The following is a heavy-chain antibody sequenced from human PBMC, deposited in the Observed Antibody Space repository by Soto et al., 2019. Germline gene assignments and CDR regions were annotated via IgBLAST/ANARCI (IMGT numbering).Heavy chain of an antibody. Sequence: LRLSCAASGFTFSSYAMSWVRQAPGKGLEWVSAISGSGGSTYYADSVKGRFTISRDNSKNTLYLQMNSLRAEDTAVYYCAKDSSFLEWLLYNFDYWGQGTLVTVSS. J-gene: IGHJ4*02. V-gene: IGHV3-23*01. CDR2: ISGSGGST. CDR3: AKDSSFLEWLLYNFDY. D-gene: IGHD3-3*01. CDR1: GFTFSSYA.